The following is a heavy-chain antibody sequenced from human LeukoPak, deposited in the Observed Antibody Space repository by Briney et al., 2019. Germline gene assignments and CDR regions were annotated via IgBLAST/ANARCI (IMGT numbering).Heavy chain of an antibody. J-gene: IGHJ4*02. CDR2: INHSGST. CDR1: GGSCRGYY. CDR3: ARGPLLFCSSTSCYPRNDY. Sequence: SETLSLTCAVYGGSCRGYYWSWIRQPPGKGLEWIGEINHSGSTNYNPSLKGRVTISVDTSKNQFSLKLSSVTAADTAVYYCARGPLLFCSSTSCYPRNDYWGQGTLVTVSS. D-gene: IGHD2-2*01. V-gene: IGHV4-34*01.